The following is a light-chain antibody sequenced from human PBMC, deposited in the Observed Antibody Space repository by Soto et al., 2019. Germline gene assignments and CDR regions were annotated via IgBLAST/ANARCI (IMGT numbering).Light chain of an antibody. J-gene: IGLJ2*01. CDR3: QTWGTGILV. CDR1: SRHSSYA. Sequence: QSVLTQSPSASASLGASVKLTCTLSSRHSSYAIAWLQQQPEKGPRYLMKLNSDGRHTKGDGIPDRFSGSSSGTERYLTISSLQSEDEADYYCQTWGTGILVFGGGTKLTVL. V-gene: IGLV4-69*01. CDR2: LNSDGRH.